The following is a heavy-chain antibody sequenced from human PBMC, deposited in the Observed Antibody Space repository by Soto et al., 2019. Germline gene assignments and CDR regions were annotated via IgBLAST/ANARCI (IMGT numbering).Heavy chain of an antibody. V-gene: IGHV3-7*04. Sequence: EVQLVESGGGLVQPGGSLRLSCAASGFIFSHYWMSWVRQAPGKGLEWVANIKEDGSERYYVDSVKGRFTISRDNAKNSLDLQMNSLRAEDTAVYYCARATGADKEDYWGQGTLVTVSS. CDR3: ARATGADKEDY. D-gene: IGHD3-10*01. CDR1: GFIFSHYW. J-gene: IGHJ4*02. CDR2: IKEDGSER.